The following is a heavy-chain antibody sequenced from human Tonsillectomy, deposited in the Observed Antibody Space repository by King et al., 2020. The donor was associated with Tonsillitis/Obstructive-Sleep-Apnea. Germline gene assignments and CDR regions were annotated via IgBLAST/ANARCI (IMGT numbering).Heavy chain of an antibody. J-gene: IGHJ4*02. Sequence: VQLVESGGVVVQPGGSLRLSCAASGFTFEDYTMLWVRQTPGKGLEWVSLISWNGGITDFADSVKGRFTISRDNSKKSLYLQMNSLGTEDTALYYCAKDIGLYSSSSFDYCGQGTLVTVSS. CDR1: GFTFEDYT. CDR2: ISWNGGIT. CDR3: AKDIGLYSSSSFDY. V-gene: IGHV3-43*01. D-gene: IGHD6-6*01.